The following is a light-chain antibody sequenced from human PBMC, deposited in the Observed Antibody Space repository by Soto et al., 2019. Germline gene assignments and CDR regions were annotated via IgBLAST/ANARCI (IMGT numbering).Light chain of an antibody. V-gene: IGKV1-5*03. Sequence: DIQMTQSPSTLSASIGDRVTITCRASQSLNNWLAWFQQKPGKAPKLLIAMASYLESGVPSRFSGSGSGTEFTLTITSLQPDDFATDYCQQYNTFPRTFGQGTKVELK. CDR1: QSLNNW. J-gene: IGKJ1*01. CDR3: QQYNTFPRT. CDR2: MAS.